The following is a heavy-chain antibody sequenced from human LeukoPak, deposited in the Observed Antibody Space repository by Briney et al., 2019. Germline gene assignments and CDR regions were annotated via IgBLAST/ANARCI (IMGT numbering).Heavy chain of an antibody. CDR2: ISRSGDTT. J-gene: IGHJ6*02. D-gene: IGHD4/OR15-4a*01. CDR1: GFTISSHA. CDR3: ARLVLPTTYYYSGMDV. Sequence: PGGSLRLSCAVSGFTISSHAMSWVRQAPGKGLEWVSSISRSGDTTYYADSVKGRLTISRDNSKNTLYLQMSSLGAEDTAVYYCARLVLPTTYYYSGMDVWGQGTTVTVSS. V-gene: IGHV3-23*01.